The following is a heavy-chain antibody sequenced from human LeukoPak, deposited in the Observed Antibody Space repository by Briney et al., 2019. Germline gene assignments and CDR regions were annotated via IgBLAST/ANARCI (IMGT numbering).Heavy chain of an antibody. Sequence: ASVKVSCKASGYTFTSYGISWVRQAPGQGLEWMGWISAYNGNTNYAQKLQGRVTMTTDTSTSTAYMELRSLRSDDTAVYYCARDLRGYYGDRHNWFDPWGQGTLVTVSS. D-gene: IGHD4-17*01. J-gene: IGHJ5*02. V-gene: IGHV1-18*01. CDR1: GYTFTSYG. CDR3: ARDLRGYYGDRHNWFDP. CDR2: ISAYNGNT.